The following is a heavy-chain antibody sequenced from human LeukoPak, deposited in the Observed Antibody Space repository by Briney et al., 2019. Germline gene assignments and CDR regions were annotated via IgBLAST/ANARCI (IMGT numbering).Heavy chain of an antibody. V-gene: IGHV1-18*01. CDR3: AKDAQGVLPDAFDV. J-gene: IGHJ3*01. CDR1: GYTFSSYL. Sequence: GASVKVSCKASGYTFSSYLISWVRQVPGHGLEWMGWISGHNGNTDLAQKFKDRVTLTTDTSTSTAYMELRSLTSDDTALYYCAKDAQGVLPDAFDVWGQGTMVTVSS. CDR2: ISGHNGNT. D-gene: IGHD3-10*01.